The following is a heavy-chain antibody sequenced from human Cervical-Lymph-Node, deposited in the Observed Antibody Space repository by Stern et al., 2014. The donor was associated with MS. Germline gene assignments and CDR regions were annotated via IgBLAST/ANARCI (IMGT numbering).Heavy chain of an antibody. V-gene: IGHV3-21*01. CDR2: ISSGGSYI. CDR3: ARGRGGNYRYYFDY. D-gene: IGHD4-23*01. J-gene: IGHJ4*02. CDR1: GFTFSSYS. Sequence: EVKVLESGGGLVKPGGSLRLSCAVSGFTFSSYSMNWVRQAPGKGLEWVAYISSGGSYIYYADSLKGRFTISRDNAKNSLYLQMNSLRAEDTAVYYCARGRGGNYRYYFDYWGQGTLVTVSS.